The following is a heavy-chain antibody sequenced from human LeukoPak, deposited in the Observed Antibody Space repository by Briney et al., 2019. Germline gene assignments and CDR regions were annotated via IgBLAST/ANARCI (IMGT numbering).Heavy chain of an antibody. CDR2: FYTSGST. D-gene: IGHD2-8*01. CDR3: ASASEAGVHFDY. Sequence: SETLSLTCTVSGGSISSYYWSWIRQPAGKGLEWIGRFYTSGSTNYNPSLKSRVTMSVDTSKNQFSLKLSSVTAAGTAVYYCASASEAGVHFDYWGQGTLVTVSS. J-gene: IGHJ4*02. CDR1: GGSISSYY. V-gene: IGHV4-4*07.